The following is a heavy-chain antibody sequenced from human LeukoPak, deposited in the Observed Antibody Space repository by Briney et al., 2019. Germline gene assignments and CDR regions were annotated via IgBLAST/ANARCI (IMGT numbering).Heavy chain of an antibody. CDR1: GFTFSSYE. CDR2: ISSSGSTI. Sequence: PGGSLRLSCAASGFTFSSYEMNWVRQAPGKGPEWVSYISSSGSTIYYADSVKGRFTISRDNAKNSLYLQMNSLRAEDTAVYYCARDCGSYYGYYYYMDVWGKGTTVTVSS. V-gene: IGHV3-48*03. D-gene: IGHD1-26*01. J-gene: IGHJ6*03. CDR3: ARDCGSYYGYYYYMDV.